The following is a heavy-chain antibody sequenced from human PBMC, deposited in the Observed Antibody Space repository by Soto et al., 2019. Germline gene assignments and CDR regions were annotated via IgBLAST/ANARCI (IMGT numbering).Heavy chain of an antibody. CDR3: ARHRGIAARPKSNYYGMDV. CDR2: IDPSDSYT. Sequence: GESLKISCNGSGYSFTSYWISWVRQMPGKGLEWMGRIDPSDSYTNYSPSFQGHVTISADESISTAYLQWSSLKASDTAMYYCARHRGIAARPKSNYYGMDVWGQGTTVTVSS. D-gene: IGHD6-6*01. CDR1: GYSFTSYW. J-gene: IGHJ6*02. V-gene: IGHV5-10-1*01.